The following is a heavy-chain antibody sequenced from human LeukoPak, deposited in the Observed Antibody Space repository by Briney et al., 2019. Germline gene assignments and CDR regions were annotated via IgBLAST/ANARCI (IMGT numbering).Heavy chain of an antibody. V-gene: IGHV3-30*18. J-gene: IGHJ4*02. CDR1: GFTFSSYW. CDR2: ISYDGSNK. Sequence: GGSLRLSCAASGFTFSSYWMSWVRQAPGKGLEWVAVISYDGSNKYYADSVKGRFTISRDNSKNTLYLQMNSLRAEDTAVYYCAKVLSLRWGQGTLVTVSS. CDR3: AKVLSLR.